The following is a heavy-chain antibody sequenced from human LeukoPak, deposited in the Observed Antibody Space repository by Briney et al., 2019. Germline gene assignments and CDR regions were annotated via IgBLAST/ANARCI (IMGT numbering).Heavy chain of an antibody. V-gene: IGHV4-30-2*01. CDR3: ARSHKGYWFDP. CDR2: IYHSGST. J-gene: IGHJ5*02. Sequence: SETLSLTCTVSGGSISSGGYYWSWIRQPPGKGLEWIGYIYHSGSTYYNPSLKSRVTISVDRSKNQFSLKLSSVTAADTAVYYCARSHKGYWFDPWGQGTLVTVSS. CDR1: GGSISSGGYY.